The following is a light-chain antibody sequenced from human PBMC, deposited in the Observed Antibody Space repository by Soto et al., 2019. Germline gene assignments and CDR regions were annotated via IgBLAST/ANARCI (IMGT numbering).Light chain of an antibody. CDR1: SSDVGGYNY. J-gene: IGLJ1*01. Sequence: QSALTQPASVSGSPGQSITISCTGTSSDVGGYNYVSWYQQHPGKAPKLMIYDVSNRPSGVSNRFSGSKSGNTASLTVSGLQAEDEADYYCSAHGGTNPYVFGTGTKVTVL. CDR3: SAHGGTNPYV. V-gene: IGLV2-14*01. CDR2: DVS.